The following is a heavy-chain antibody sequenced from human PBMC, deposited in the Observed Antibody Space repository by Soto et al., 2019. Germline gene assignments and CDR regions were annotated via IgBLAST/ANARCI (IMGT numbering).Heavy chain of an antibody. V-gene: IGHV1-18*01. CDR1: GYTFTSYG. Sequence: QVQLVQSGAEVKKPGASVKVSCKASGYTFTSYGISWVRQAPGQGLEWMGWISAYNGNTNYAQKLQGRVTMTTDTSTSTAYMEPRSLRSDDTAVYYWARVPADIVVVPAAILFDYWGQGTLVTVSS. CDR3: ARVPADIVVVPAAILFDY. CDR2: ISAYNGNT. D-gene: IGHD2-2*02. J-gene: IGHJ4*02.